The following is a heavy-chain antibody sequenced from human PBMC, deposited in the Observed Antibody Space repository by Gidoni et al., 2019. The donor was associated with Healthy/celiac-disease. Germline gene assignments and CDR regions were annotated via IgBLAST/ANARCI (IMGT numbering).Heavy chain of an antibody. Sequence: GKSFTSYYMHWVRQAPGQGLEWMGIINPSGGSTSYAQKFQGTVTMTRDTSTSTVYMELSSLRSEDTAVYYCAREGGDIVVVPADDYYYGMDVWGQGTTVTVSS. CDR3: AREGGDIVVVPADDYYYGMDV. V-gene: IGHV1-46*01. D-gene: IGHD2-2*01. CDR2: INPSGGST. J-gene: IGHJ6*02. CDR1: GKSFTSYY.